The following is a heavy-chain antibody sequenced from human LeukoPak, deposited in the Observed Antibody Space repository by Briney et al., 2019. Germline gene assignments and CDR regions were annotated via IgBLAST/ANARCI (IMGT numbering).Heavy chain of an antibody. Sequence: SETLSLTCTVSGGSISSYYWSWIRQPPGKGLEWIGNIYYSGSTNYNPSLKSRVTISVDTSKNQFSLKLSSVTAADTAVYYCARVRYCSGGSCYGGYYYMDVWGKGTTVTISS. CDR2: IYYSGST. D-gene: IGHD2-15*01. CDR3: ARVRYCSGGSCYGGYYYMDV. J-gene: IGHJ6*03. CDR1: GGSISSYY. V-gene: IGHV4-59*01.